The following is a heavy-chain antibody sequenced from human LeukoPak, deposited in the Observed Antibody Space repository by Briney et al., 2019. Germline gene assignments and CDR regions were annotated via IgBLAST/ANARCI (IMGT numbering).Heavy chain of an antibody. J-gene: IGHJ4*02. D-gene: IGHD5-12*01. CDR3: AKAARGYSGYEDY. Sequence: GGALRLSRAASGFTLSSYAMSWVRRPPGRGVEGVSAISCSGGSTYYADSVKGRLTLSRDNSKNTLYLQMTSLRDEDTDVYYCAKAARGYSGYEDYWGQGTLVTVSS. V-gene: IGHV3-23*01. CDR2: ISCSGGST. CDR1: GFTLSSYA.